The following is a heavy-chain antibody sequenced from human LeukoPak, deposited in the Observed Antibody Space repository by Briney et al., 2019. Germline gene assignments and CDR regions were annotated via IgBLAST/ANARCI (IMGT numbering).Heavy chain of an antibody. Sequence: PSETLSLTCTVSSGSIRSSSFYWGWIRQAPGKGLEWIGYIYYSGSTNYNPSLKSRVTISVDTSKNQFSLKLSSVTAADTAVYYCASRKLGNDYWGQGTLVTVSS. CDR3: ASRKLGNDY. V-gene: IGHV4-61*05. CDR2: IYYSGST. D-gene: IGHD7-27*01. J-gene: IGHJ4*02. CDR1: SGSIRSSSFY.